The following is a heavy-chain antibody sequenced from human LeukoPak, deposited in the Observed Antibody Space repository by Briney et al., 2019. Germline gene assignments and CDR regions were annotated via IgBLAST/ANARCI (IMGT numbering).Heavy chain of an antibody. J-gene: IGHJ6*02. CDR2: ISGSGGST. CDR3: AKDILRGTGIAAPGDMDV. D-gene: IGHD6-6*01. CDR1: GFTFSSYA. Sequence: GGSLRLSCAASGFTFSSYAMSWVRQAPGKGLEWVSAISGSGGSTYYADSVKGRFTISRDNSKNTLYLQMNSLRAEDTAVYYCAKDILRGTGIAAPGDMDVWGQGTTVTVSS. V-gene: IGHV3-23*01.